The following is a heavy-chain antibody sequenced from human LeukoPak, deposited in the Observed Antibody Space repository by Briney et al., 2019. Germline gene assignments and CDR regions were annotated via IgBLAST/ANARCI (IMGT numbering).Heavy chain of an antibody. J-gene: IGHJ4*02. CDR2: ISSGGST. D-gene: IGHD1-7*01. CDR3: AKDRGVGWNYVIFDY. V-gene: IGHV3-23*01. Sequence: GGSLRLSCAAAGFTFNNYAMSWVRQAPGKGLKWVSGISSGGSTYYADSVKGRFTISRDNSKNTLYLQMNSLRAEDTAVYYCAKDRGVGWNYVIFDYWGQGTLVTVSS. CDR1: GFTFNNYA.